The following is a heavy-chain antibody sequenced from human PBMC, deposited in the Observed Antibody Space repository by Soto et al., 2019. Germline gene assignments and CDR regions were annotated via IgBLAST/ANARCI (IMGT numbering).Heavy chain of an antibody. J-gene: IGHJ5*02. V-gene: IGHV3-53*01. Sequence: GGSLRLSCAASGFTVSSNYMSWVRQAPGKGLEWVSVIYSGGSTYYADSVKGRFTISRDNSKNTLYLQMNSLRAEDTAVYYCARPYSGSYSWFDPWGQGTLVTVSS. CDR2: IYSGGST. CDR1: GFTVSSNY. D-gene: IGHD1-26*01. CDR3: ARPYSGSYSWFDP.